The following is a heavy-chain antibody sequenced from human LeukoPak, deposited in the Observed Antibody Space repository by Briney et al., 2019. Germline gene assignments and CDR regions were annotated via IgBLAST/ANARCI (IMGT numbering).Heavy chain of an antibody. D-gene: IGHD2-15*01. J-gene: IGHJ4*02. CDR2: ISWNSGSI. Sequence: PGRSLRLSCTASGFNFEDYAMHWVRQAPGKGLEWVSGISWNSGSIGYADSVKGRFTISRDNAKNSLYLQMNSLRAEDMALYYCAKDIFHAIGSPSFDYWGQGTLVTVSS. CDR3: AKDIFHAIGSPSFDY. CDR1: GFNFEDYA. V-gene: IGHV3-9*03.